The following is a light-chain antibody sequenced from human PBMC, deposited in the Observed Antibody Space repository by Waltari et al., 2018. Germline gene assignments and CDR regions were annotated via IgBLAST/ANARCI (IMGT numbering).Light chain of an antibody. Sequence: SYVLTQAPSVSVAPGQTARITCEGTNIGSRSVHWYQQRPGQAPGLVVYDDSDRPSGIPERFAGSNSGNTATLTISRVEAGDEADYYCQVWDGNSDHWVFGGGTKLTVL. CDR1: NIGSRS. J-gene: IGLJ3*02. CDR3: QVWDGNSDHWV. V-gene: IGLV3-21*02. CDR2: DDS.